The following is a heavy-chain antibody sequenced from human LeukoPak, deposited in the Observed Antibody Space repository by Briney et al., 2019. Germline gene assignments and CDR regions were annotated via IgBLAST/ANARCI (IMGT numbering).Heavy chain of an antibody. CDR3: ARGVVVVPAAIDLGFDY. CDR2: INRNSGGT. D-gene: IGHD2-2*02. V-gene: IGHV1-2*02. J-gene: IGHJ4*02. CDR1: GYTFTGYY. Sequence: ASVKVSCTASGYTFTGYYMHWVRQAPGQGLEWMGWINRNSGGTNYAQKFQGRFTMTRDTSISTAYMELSRLRSDDTAVYYCARGVVVVPAAIDLGFDYGGQGTLVTVSS.